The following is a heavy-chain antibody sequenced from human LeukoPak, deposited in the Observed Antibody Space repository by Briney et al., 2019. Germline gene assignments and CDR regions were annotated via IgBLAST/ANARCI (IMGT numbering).Heavy chain of an antibody. V-gene: IGHV1-69*05. J-gene: IGHJ4*02. CDR3: ARDLGAASRYNWNYAFDY. Sequence: SVKVSCKASGYTFTSYGISWVRQAPGQGLEWMGGIIPIFGTANYAQKFQGRVTITTDESTSTAYMELSSLRSEDTAVYYCARDLGAASRYNWNYAFDYWGQGTLVTVSS. D-gene: IGHD1-7*01. CDR1: GYTFTSYG. CDR2: IIPIFGTA.